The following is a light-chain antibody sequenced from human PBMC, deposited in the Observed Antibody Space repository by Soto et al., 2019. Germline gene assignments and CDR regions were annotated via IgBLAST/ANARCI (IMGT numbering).Light chain of an antibody. CDR2: EVS. CDR3: TSYTSRTTPCV. CDR1: SSDVGSNNR. J-gene: IGLJ1*01. Sequence: QSVLTQPPSVSGSPGQSVTISCTGTSSDVGSNNRVSWYQQPPGTAPKLMIYEVSNRPSGVPDRFSGSKSGNTASLTISGLRAEDEADYYCTSYTSRTTPCVFGTGTKVTVL. V-gene: IGLV2-18*02.